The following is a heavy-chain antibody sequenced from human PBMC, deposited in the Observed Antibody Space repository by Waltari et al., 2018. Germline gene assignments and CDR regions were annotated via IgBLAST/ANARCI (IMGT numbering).Heavy chain of an antibody. CDR1: GFTFSSYA. CDR3: AKEGYCSGGSCYRRTLDAFDI. Sequence: EVQLLESGGGLVQPGGSLRLSCAASGFTFSSYAMSWVRQAPGKGPEWVSAISGSGGSTYYADSVKGRFTISRDNSKNTLYLQMNSLRAEDTAVYYCAKEGYCSGGSCYRRTLDAFDIWGQGTMVTVSS. J-gene: IGHJ3*02. D-gene: IGHD2-15*01. CDR2: ISGSGGST. V-gene: IGHV3-23*01.